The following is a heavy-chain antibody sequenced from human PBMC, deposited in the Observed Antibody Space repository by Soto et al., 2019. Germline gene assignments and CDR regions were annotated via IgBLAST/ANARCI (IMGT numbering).Heavy chain of an antibody. CDR3: AKHTSAVVIVAFYI. V-gene: IGHV4-39*01. Sequence: QLQLLESGPGLVKPSETLSLTCTVSGGSIASSDYYWGWIRQSPGKGLEWIGSIYHSASTDYNPSLESRVTISVETSENQFSLRLSSVTAADTAVYYCAKHTSAVVIVAFYIWGQGTMVTVSA. D-gene: IGHD2-21*01. J-gene: IGHJ3*02. CDR2: IYHSAST. CDR1: GGSIASSDYY.